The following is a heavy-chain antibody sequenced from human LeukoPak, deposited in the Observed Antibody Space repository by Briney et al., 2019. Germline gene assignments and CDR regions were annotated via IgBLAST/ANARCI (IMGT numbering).Heavy chain of an antibody. J-gene: IGHJ4*02. CDR3: ARSYYYGSGSYFDY. V-gene: IGHV4-4*07. Sequence: PSETLSLTCTVSGGSISSYYWSWIRQPAGKGLEWIGRIYTSGGTNYNPSLKSRVTMSVDTSKNQFSLKLSSVTAADTAVYYCARSYYYGSGSYFDYWGQGTLVTVSS. CDR2: IYTSGGT. CDR1: GGSISSYY. D-gene: IGHD3-10*01.